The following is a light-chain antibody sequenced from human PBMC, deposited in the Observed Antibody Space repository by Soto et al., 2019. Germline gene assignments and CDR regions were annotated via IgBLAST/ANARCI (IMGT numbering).Light chain of an antibody. V-gene: IGKV1-27*01. Sequence: DIQMTQSPSSLSASAGDKVTITCRASQGIRNNLAWYQQKPGKVPTLLIYAASTLQSGVPSRFSGSGAGTDFTLTISSLQPEDVATYYGQKSYSVPFTFGPGTKVQIK. CDR3: QKSYSVPFT. CDR2: AAS. CDR1: QGIRNN. J-gene: IGKJ3*01.